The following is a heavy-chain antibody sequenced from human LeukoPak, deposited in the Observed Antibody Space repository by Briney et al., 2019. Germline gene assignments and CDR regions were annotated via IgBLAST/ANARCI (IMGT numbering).Heavy chain of an antibody. CDR2: IDNSGST. Sequence: PSETLSLTCTVSGYSISSGYYWGWIRQPPGKGLEWIGSIDNSGSTYYNPSLKSRVSISVDTSKDQLSLQLSSVTAADTAVYYRARPPGIAAAWFDPWGQGTLVTVSS. J-gene: IGHJ5*02. CDR1: GYSISSGYY. D-gene: IGHD6-25*01. CDR3: ARPPGIAAAWFDP. V-gene: IGHV4-38-2*02.